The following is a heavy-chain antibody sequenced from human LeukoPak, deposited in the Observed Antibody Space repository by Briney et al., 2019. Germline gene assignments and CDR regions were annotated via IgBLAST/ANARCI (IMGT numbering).Heavy chain of an antibody. J-gene: IGHJ4*02. D-gene: IGHD3-22*01. CDR1: GGSISGYY. CDR3: ASTSPKYYYESSGYSSLFDN. Sequence: SSETLSLTCSVSGGSISGYYWSWIRQPAGKGLEWIGRIHTSGSTNYSPSLKSRVTMSVDTSKNQFSLKLRSVTAADTALYYCASTSPKYYYESSGYSSLFDNWGQGTLVTVSS. CDR2: IHTSGST. V-gene: IGHV4-4*07.